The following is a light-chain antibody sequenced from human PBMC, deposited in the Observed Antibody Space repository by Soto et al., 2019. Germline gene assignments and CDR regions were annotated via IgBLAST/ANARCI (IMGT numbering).Light chain of an antibody. Sequence: QPASVSGSPGQSITISCTGTSSDVGGYNYVSWYQHHPGKAPKLIIYDVSNRPSGVSIRFSASKSDNTASLTISGLQPEDEADYHCSSYTTSNTRQIVFGTGTKLTVL. CDR2: DVS. CDR3: SSYTTSNTRQIV. V-gene: IGLV2-14*03. CDR1: SSDVGGYNY. J-gene: IGLJ1*01.